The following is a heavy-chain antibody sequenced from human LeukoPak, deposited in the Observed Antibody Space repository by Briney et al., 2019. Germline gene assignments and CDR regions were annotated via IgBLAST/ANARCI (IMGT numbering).Heavy chain of an antibody. CDR3: GSGSYYNWFDP. V-gene: IGHV1-69*05. D-gene: IGHD3-10*01. CDR2: IIPIFGTA. J-gene: IGHJ5*02. Sequence: ASVKVSRKASGGTFSSYAISWVRQAPGQGLEWMGRIIPIFGTANYAQKFQGRVTITTDESTSTAYMELSSLRSEDTAVYYCGSGSYYNWFDPWGQGTLVTVSS. CDR1: GGTFSSYA.